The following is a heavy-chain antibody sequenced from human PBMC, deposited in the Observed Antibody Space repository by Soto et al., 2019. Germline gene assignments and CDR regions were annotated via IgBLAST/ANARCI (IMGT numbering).Heavy chain of an antibody. CDR2: ISRTSSAI. CDR3: ARDGGYSGYDIDY. J-gene: IGHJ4*02. CDR1: GFTLSSYS. V-gene: IGHV3-48*02. Sequence: EVQLMESGGGLVQPGGSLRLSCAASGFTLSSYSMNWVRQAPGKGLDWVAYISRTSSAIYYADSVKGRFTISRDNANNSLFLQMNGLRDEDTAVYYFARDGGYSGYDIDYWGLGTLVTVSS. D-gene: IGHD5-12*01.